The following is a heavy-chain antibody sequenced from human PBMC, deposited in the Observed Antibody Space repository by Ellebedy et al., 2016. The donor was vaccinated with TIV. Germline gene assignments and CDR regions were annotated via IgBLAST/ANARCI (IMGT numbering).Heavy chain of an antibody. CDR1: GYSFTSYW. V-gene: IGHV5-51*01. J-gene: IGHJ4*02. D-gene: IGHD2-21*02. CDR2: IYPGDSDT. Sequence: GESLKISXKGSGYSFTSYWIGWVRQMPGKGLEWMGIIYPGDSDTRYSPSFQGQVTISADKSISTAYLQWSSLKASDTAMYYCARFGGCGGDCYSSEFDYWGQGTLVTVSS. CDR3: ARFGGCGGDCYSSEFDY.